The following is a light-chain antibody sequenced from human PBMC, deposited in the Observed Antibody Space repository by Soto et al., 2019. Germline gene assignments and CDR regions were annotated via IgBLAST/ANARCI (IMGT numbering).Light chain of an antibody. Sequence: EIVLTQSPGTLSLSPGERATLSCRASQSVSSSYLAWFQQRPGQAPRLLIYGASSRATGIPDMFSGSGSGQDFTLSISILDPEDFAVYYCQYGSSPVTFGPGTKVDVK. CDR2: GAS. V-gene: IGKV3-20*01. J-gene: IGKJ3*01. CDR1: QSVSSSY. CDR3: QYGSSPVT.